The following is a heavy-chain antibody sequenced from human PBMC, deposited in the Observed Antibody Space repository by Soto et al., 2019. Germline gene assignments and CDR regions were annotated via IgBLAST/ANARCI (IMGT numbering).Heavy chain of an antibody. CDR2: IHHSGNS. J-gene: IGHJ4*02. CDR3: VSAPHY. CDR1: GDSVSGTNW. V-gene: IGHV4-4*02. Sequence: QVQLQESGPGLVKPSGTLSLTCAVSGDSVSGTNWWSWVRQPPGKGLEWIGEIHHSGNSNYNPSRKTRDTIAVDKSKNQFSLKLSSVTAADAAVYYGVSAPHYWGQGTLVTVSS.